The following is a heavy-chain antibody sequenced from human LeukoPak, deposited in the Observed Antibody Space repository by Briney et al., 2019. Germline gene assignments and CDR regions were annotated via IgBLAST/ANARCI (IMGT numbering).Heavy chain of an antibody. V-gene: IGHV1-2*06. J-gene: IGHJ4*02. CDR1: GYTLTGFY. Sequence: ASVKVSCKASGYTLTGFYMDWVRQAPGQGLEWMGRINPNSGSTNYAQKFQGRVTMTMDTSISTAYMELSRLRSDDTAVYYCARTTSIVVGSSGFDYWGQGTLVTVSS. CDR3: ARTTSIVVGSSGFDY. CDR2: INPNSGST. D-gene: IGHD2-15*01.